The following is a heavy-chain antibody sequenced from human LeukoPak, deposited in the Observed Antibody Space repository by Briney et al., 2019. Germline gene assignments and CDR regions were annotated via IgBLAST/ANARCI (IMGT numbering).Heavy chain of an antibody. CDR2: IYSSGST. V-gene: IGHV4-59*12. CDR3: ARVVIAAAGTLFDY. D-gene: IGHD6-13*01. CDR1: GGSISGYY. Sequence: SETLSLTCTVSGGSISGYYWSWIRQPPGKGLDWIGYIYSSGSTDYNPSLKKRVTISVDTSKNQFSLKLSSVTAADTAVYYCARVVIAAAGTLFDYWGQGTLVTVSS. J-gene: IGHJ4*02.